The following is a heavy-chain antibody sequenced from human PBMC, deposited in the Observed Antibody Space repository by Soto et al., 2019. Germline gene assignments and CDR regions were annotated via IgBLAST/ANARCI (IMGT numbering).Heavy chain of an antibody. D-gene: IGHD1-26*01. J-gene: IGHJ4*02. CDR1: GGSFSGYY. CDR3: ARGRWEVRLEY. CDR2: INHSGST. Sequence: PSETLSLTCAVYGGSFSGYYWSWIRQPPGKGLEWIGEINHSGSTNYNPSLKSRVTISVDTSKNQFSLKVTSVTAADTAVYYCARGRWEVRLEYWGRGTLVTVSS. V-gene: IGHV4-34*01.